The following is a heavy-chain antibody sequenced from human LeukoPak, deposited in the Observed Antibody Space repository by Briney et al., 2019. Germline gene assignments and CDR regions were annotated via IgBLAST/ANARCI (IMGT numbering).Heavy chain of an antibody. V-gene: IGHV4-59*01. J-gene: IGHJ4*02. CDR1: GGSISSYY. CDR2: IYDSGST. Sequence: SETLSLTCTVSGGSISSYYWNWIRQPPGKGLEWIGDIYDSGSTNYNPSPKSRVTISVDTSKNQFSLKLRSVTAADTAVYYCARGSHGYESCAGKLDYWGQGTLVTVSS. CDR3: ARGSHGYESCAGKLDY. D-gene: IGHD3-22*01.